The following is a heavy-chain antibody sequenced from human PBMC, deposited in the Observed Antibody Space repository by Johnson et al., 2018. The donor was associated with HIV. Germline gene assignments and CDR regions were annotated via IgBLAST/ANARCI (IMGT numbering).Heavy chain of an antibody. CDR3: ARVDRSWAFDI. V-gene: IGHV3-30-3*01. CDR2: ISYDGSNK. Sequence: QVQLVESGGGVVQPGRSLRLSCAASGFTFSSYAMHWVRQAPGKGLEWVAVISYDGSNKYYAASVKGRFTISRDNAKNSLYLQMNSLRAEDTAVYYCARVDRSWAFDIWGQGTMVTVSS. D-gene: IGHD3-16*02. J-gene: IGHJ3*02. CDR1: GFTFSSYA.